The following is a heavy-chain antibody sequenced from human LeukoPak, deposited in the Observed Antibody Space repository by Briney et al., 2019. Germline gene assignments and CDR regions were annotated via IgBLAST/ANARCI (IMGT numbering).Heavy chain of an antibody. Sequence: SETLSLTCTVSGGSISSYYWSWIRQPAGKGLEWIGAVYYSGSTYYNPSLKSRVTISVDTSKNQFSLKLSSVTAADTAVYYCARVNYDILTSPLYYYYYYMDVWGKGTTVTVSS. D-gene: IGHD3-9*01. CDR3: ARVNYDILTSPLYYYYYYMDV. J-gene: IGHJ6*03. CDR1: GGSISSYY. V-gene: IGHV4-59*12. CDR2: VYYSGST.